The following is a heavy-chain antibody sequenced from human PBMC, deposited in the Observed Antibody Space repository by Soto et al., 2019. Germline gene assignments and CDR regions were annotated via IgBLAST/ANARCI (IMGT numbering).Heavy chain of an antibody. V-gene: IGHV3-33*01. J-gene: IGHJ4*02. Sequence: QVQLVESGGGVVQPGRSLRLSCAASGFTFSSYGMHWVRQAPGKGLEWVAVIWYDGSNKYYADSVKGRFTISRDNSKNTLYLQMNSLRAEETAVYYCAREGYSYGYVDYWGQGTLVTVSS. CDR3: AREGYSYGYVDY. D-gene: IGHD5-18*01. CDR1: GFTFSSYG. CDR2: IWYDGSNK.